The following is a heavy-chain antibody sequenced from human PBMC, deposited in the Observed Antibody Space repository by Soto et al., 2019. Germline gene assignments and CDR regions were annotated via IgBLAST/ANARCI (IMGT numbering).Heavy chain of an antibody. D-gene: IGHD2-2*01. V-gene: IGHV1-69*12. CDR1: GGTFSSYA. J-gene: IGHJ4*02. CDR3: AGGVSLGYCISPSCYGYGY. Sequence: QVQLVQSGAEVKKPGSSVKVSCKASGGTFSSYAISWVRQAPGQGLEWMGGIIPIFGTANYAQKFQGRVTITADEXXSXAXXELSSMRSEDTAVYYCAGGVSLGYCISPSCYGYGYWGQGTLVTVSS. CDR2: IIPIFGTA.